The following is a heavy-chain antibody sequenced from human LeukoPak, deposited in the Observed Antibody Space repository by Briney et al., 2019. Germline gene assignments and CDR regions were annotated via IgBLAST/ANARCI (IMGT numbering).Heavy chain of an antibody. CDR2: INHSGST. CDR3: AGGARGYSGYDSHFDY. D-gene: IGHD5-12*01. J-gene: IGHJ4*02. V-gene: IGHV4-34*01. Sequence: PSPTLSLTCAVYGGSFSGYYWSCIRHPPGKGLEWIGEINHSGSTNYNPSLKSRVTISVDTSKNQFSLKLSSVTAADTAVYYCAGGARGYSGYDSHFDYWGQGTLVTVSS. CDR1: GGSFSGYY.